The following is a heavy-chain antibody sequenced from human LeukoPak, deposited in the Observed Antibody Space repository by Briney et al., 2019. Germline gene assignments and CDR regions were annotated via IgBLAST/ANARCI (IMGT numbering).Heavy chain of an antibody. Sequence: AGGSLRLSCAASGFTFSSYSMTWVRQAPGKGLEWVSYISSSSSTIYYADSVKGRFTISRDNAKNSLYLQMNSLRDEDTAVYYCARDATPGAYYYDSSGYPFDHWGQGTLVTVSS. CDR1: GFTFSSYS. CDR3: ARDATPGAYYYDSSGYPFDH. CDR2: ISSSSSTI. J-gene: IGHJ4*02. V-gene: IGHV3-48*02. D-gene: IGHD3-22*01.